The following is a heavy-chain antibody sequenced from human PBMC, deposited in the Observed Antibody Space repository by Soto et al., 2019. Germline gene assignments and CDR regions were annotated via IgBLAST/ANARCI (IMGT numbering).Heavy chain of an antibody. J-gene: IGHJ6*03. Sequence: ASVKVSCKASGYTFTSYYMHGVRQAPGQGLEWMGIINPSGGSTSYAQKFQGRVTMTRDTSTSTVYMELSSLRSEDTAVYYCARSYSSGPYYMDVWGKGTTVTVSS. CDR3: ARSYSSGPYYMDV. CDR2: INPSGGST. CDR1: GYTFTSYY. D-gene: IGHD6-19*01. V-gene: IGHV1-46*03.